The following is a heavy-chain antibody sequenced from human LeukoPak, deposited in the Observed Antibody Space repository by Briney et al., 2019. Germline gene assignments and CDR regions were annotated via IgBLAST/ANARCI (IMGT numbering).Heavy chain of an antibody. V-gene: IGHV3-23*01. Sequence: PGRSLRLSCAASGFTFSSYAMSWVRQAPGKGLEWVSAISGSGGSTYYADSVKGRFTISRDNSKNTLHLQMNSLRAEDTAVYYGAKTPPYDFWSGRQVWYFDYWGQGTLVTVSS. CDR3: AKTPPYDFWSGRQVWYFDY. CDR1: GFTFSSYA. D-gene: IGHD3-3*01. J-gene: IGHJ4*02. CDR2: ISGSGGST.